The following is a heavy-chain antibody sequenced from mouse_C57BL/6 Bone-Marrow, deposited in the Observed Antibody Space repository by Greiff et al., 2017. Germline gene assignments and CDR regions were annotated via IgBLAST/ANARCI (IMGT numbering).Heavy chain of an antibody. J-gene: IGHJ2*01. D-gene: IGHD1-1*01. V-gene: IGHV5-4*03. CDR3: ARRGYYGSSDY. Sequence: DVMLVESGGGLVKPGGSLKLSCAASGFTFSSYAMSWVRQTPEKRLEWVATISDGGSYTYYPDNVKGRFTISRDNAKNNLYLQMSHLKSEDTAMYYCARRGYYGSSDYWGQGTTLTVSS. CDR2: ISDGGSYT. CDR1: GFTFSSYA.